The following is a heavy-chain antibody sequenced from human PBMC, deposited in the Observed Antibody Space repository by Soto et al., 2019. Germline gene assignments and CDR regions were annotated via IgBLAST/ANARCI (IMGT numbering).Heavy chain of an antibody. CDR3: AKDADRGVIQKNYYYYGMDV. V-gene: IGHV3-43*01. J-gene: IGHJ6*02. CDR1: GFTFDDYT. Sequence: GGSLRLSCAASGFTFDDYTMHWVRQAPGKGLEWVSLISWDGGSTYYADSVKGRFTISRDNSKNSLYLQMNSLRTEDTALYYCAKDADRGVIQKNYYYYGMDVWGQGTTVTVSS. D-gene: IGHD3-10*01. CDR2: ISWDGGST.